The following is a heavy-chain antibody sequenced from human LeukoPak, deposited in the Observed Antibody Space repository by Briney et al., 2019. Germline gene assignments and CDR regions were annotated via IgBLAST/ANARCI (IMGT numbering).Heavy chain of an antibody. CDR1: RVTFGTDA. J-gene: IGHJ4*02. D-gene: IGHD2/OR15-2a*01. CDR2: ISYDGGYA. V-gene: IGHV3-30*04. CDR3: ATELSLSN. Sequence: VRTLCLSCVRSRVTFGTDAIDCGPEAPGKGVGGGGDISYDGGYASYAAAVRDRFTISRDHSRNTLFLQINSLSPEDAAVYYSATELSLSNWGQGTLVTVSS.